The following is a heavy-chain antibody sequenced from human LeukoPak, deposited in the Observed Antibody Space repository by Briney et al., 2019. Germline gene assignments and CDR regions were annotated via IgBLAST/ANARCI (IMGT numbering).Heavy chain of an antibody. CDR3: ARGGDFEHYYYYMDV. D-gene: IGHD3-10*01. CDR1: GYTFTSYD. CDR2: MNPNSGNT. Sequence: ASVKVSCKASGYTFTSYDINWVRQATGQGLEWMGWMNPNSGNTGYAQKLQGRDTITRNTSISTAYMELSSLRSEDTAVYYCARGGDFEHYYYYMDVWGKGTTVTVSS. V-gene: IGHV1-8*03. J-gene: IGHJ6*03.